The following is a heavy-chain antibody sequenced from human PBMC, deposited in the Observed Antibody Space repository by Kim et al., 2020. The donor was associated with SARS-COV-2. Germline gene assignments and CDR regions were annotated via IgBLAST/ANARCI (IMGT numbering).Heavy chain of an antibody. CDR1: GGSISSGGYY. V-gene: IGHV4-31*03. D-gene: IGHD5-18*01. CDR3: AREAGDTAMGLDY. CDR2: IYYSGST. Sequence: SETLSLTCTVSGGSISSGGYYWSWIRQHPGKGLEWIGYIYYSGSTYYNPSLKSRVTISVDTSKNQFSLKLSSVTAADTAVYYCAREAGDTAMGLDYWGQGTLVTVSS. J-gene: IGHJ4*02.